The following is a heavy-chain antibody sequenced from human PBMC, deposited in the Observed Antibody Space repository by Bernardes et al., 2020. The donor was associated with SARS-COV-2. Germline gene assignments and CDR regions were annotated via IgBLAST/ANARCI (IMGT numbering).Heavy chain of an antibody. CDR2: ITAYSDYT. V-gene: IGHV1-18*04. Sequence: ASVKVSCKASGYTFIHFGISWVRQAPGQGLEWMGWITAYSDYTNYAQKFQGRVTITTDTSTSTAYMELRSLRSDDTAMYFWARADGSSSYSEGGPNYYGLDVWGQGTTVTVSS. J-gene: IGHJ6*02. CDR3: ARADGSSSYSEGGPNYYGLDV. D-gene: IGHD6-13*01. CDR1: GYTFIHFG.